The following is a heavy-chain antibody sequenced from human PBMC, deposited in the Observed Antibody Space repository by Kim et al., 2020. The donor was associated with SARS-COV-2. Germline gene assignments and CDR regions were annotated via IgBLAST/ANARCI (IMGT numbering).Heavy chain of an antibody. V-gene: IGHV1-3*01. J-gene: IGHJ2*01. D-gene: IGHD1-20*01. Sequence: TKSSQKFQGRVTITRDTSASTAYMELSSLRSEDTAVYYCARHDPITGADLWGRGTLVTVSS. CDR3: ARHDPITGADL. CDR2: T.